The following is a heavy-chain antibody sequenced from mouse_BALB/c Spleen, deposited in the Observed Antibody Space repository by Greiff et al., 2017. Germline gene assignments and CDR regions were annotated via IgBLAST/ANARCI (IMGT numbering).Heavy chain of an antibody. CDR3: ARRRLGRYYYAMDY. CDR2: IYPGSGST. J-gene: IGHJ4*01. D-gene: IGHD4-1*01. CDR1: GYNFTSFW. Sequence: VQLQQPGAELVKPGTSVKLSCKASGYNFTSFWINWVKLRPGQGLEWIGDIYPGSGSTNYNEKFKSKATLTVDTSSSTAYMQLSSLASEDSALYYGARRRLGRYYYAMDYWGQGTSVTVSS. V-gene: IGHV1-55*01.